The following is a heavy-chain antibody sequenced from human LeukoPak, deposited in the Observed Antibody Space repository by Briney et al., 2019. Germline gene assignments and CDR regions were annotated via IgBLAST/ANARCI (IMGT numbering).Heavy chain of an antibody. J-gene: IGHJ4*02. CDR1: GGSISSSNYY. CDR2: IYYSGST. D-gene: IGHD3-22*01. Sequence: SETLSLTCTVSGGSISSSNYYWGWIRQPPGKGLEWIGSIYYSGSTYYNPSLKSRVTISVDTSNNQFSLKLNSVTAADTAVYYCASTPRITMIIVVSLGYYFDYWGQGTLVTVSS. V-gene: IGHV4-39*01. CDR3: ASTPRITMIIVVSLGYYFDY.